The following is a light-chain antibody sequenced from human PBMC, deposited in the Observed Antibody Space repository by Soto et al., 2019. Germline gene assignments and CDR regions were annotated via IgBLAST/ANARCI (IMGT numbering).Light chain of an antibody. CDR2: GAS. J-gene: IGKJ5*01. Sequence: EIVLTQSPATLSLSPGERATLSCRASQSVSSYLAWYQQRPGQAPRLLIYGASNRATGIPARFSGSGSGTDFTLAISSLEAEDFVVYYCQQSTDWPMTFAQVTRLEI. V-gene: IGKV3-11*01. CDR3: QQSTDWPMT. CDR1: QSVSSY.